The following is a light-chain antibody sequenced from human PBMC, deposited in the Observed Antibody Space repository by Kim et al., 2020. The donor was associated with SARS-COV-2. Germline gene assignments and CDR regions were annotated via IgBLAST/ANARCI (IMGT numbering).Light chain of an antibody. CDR3: QVWDSSSDHWV. V-gene: IGLV3-21*04. J-gene: IGLJ3*02. CDR1: NIESKS. CDR2: YDS. Sequence: SYELTQPPSVSVAPGKTARITCGGNNIESKSVHWYQQKSGQAPVLVIYYDSDRPSGIPERFSGSNFGSTATLTVSRVEAGDEAAYYCQVWDSSSDHWVFGGGTQLTVL.